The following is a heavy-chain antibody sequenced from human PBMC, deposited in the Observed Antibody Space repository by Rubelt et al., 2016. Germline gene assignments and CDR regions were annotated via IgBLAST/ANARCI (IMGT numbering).Heavy chain of an antibody. CDR2: ITASGGAR. J-gene: IGHJ5*02. Sequence: EAQLVESGGGLVQPGGSLRLSCAASGFSFNIYEMNWVRQAPGKGLEWVSYITASGGARYYAYAVKGRFTVSRDNAKNLWYLQMNNVTDDDTALYYCVRDEYGVGGDPWGQGTLVTVSS. CDR1: GFSFNIYE. V-gene: IGHV3-48*03. CDR3: VRDEYGVGGDP. D-gene: IGHD2/OR15-2a*01.